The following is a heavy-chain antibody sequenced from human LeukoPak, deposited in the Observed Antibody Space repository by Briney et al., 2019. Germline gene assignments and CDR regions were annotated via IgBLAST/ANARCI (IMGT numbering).Heavy chain of an antibody. Sequence: SETLSLTCTVSGGSISSYYWSWIRQPAGKGLEWIGRICTSGSTNYNPSLKSRVTMSVDTSKNQFSLKLSSVTAADTAVYYCARDPDWNYSGWFDPWGQGTLVTVSS. CDR3: ARDPDWNYSGWFDP. CDR1: GGSISSYY. J-gene: IGHJ5*02. D-gene: IGHD1-7*01. V-gene: IGHV4-4*07. CDR2: ICTSGST.